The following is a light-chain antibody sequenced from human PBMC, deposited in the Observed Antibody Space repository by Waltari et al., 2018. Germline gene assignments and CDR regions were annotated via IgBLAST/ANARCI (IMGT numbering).Light chain of an antibody. V-gene: IGLV3-25*03. Sequence: SSELTQPPSVSVSPGQTARLTCSGAALPKQYAYWYQQKPGQAPVLVIYKDSERPSGIPERFSGSSSGTTVTLTISGVQAEDEADYYCQSADSSGTYRVFGGGTKLTVL. CDR1: ALPKQY. CDR3: QSADSSGTYRV. CDR2: KDS. J-gene: IGLJ3*02.